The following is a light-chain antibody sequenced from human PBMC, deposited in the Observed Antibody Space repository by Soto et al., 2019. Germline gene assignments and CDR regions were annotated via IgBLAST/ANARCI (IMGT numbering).Light chain of an antibody. CDR1: SSNIGSNY. CDR3: AAWDDSLSGLVV. V-gene: IGLV1-47*01. CDR2: RNN. Sequence: QSVLTQPPSASGTPGQRVTISCSGRSSNIGSNYVYWYQQLPGTAPKLLIYRNNQRPSGVPDRFSGSKSGTSASLAISGLRSEDETDYYCAAWDDSLSGLVVFGGGTKLTGL. J-gene: IGLJ2*01.